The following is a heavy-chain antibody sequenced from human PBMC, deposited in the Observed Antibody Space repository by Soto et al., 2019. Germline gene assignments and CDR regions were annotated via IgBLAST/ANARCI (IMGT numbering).Heavy chain of an antibody. D-gene: IGHD5-18*01. CDR1: GFTFTRYS. J-gene: IGHJ4*02. V-gene: IGHV3-21*06. CDR2: ISSTTNYI. Sequence: PGGSLRLSCAASGFTFTRYSMNWVRQAPGKGLEWASSISSTTNYICYGDSMKGRFTISRDNAKNSLYLEMNSLRAEDTAVYYCARSMSGFSYGKSDYWGQGTLVTVSS. CDR3: ARSMSGFSYGKSDY.